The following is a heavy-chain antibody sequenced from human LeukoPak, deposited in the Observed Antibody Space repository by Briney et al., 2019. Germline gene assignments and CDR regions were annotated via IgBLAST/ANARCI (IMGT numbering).Heavy chain of an antibody. Sequence: ASVKVSCKVSGYTLTELSMHWVRQAPGKGLEWMGGFDPEDGETIYAQKFQGRVTMTRNTSISTAYMELSSLRSEDTAVYYCARGDGGGYWGQGTLVTVSS. V-gene: IGHV1-24*01. J-gene: IGHJ4*02. CDR2: FDPEDGET. D-gene: IGHD5-24*01. CDR3: ARGDGGGY. CDR1: GYTLTELS.